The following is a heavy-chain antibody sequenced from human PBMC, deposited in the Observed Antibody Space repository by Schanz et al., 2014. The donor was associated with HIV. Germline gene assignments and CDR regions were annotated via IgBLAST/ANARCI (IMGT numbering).Heavy chain of an antibody. CDR3: AKNGITDYFDY. J-gene: IGHJ4*02. CDR1: GFTFSRDA. V-gene: IGHV3-23*04. CDR2: ISGSGGRT. D-gene: IGHD1-26*01. Sequence: EVQLVESGGGVVRPGGSLRLSCAASGFTFSRDAMSWVRQAPGKGLEWVSTISGSGGRTYYADSVKGRFTISRDNSKNTVYLQMNSLRAEDTAIYYCAKNGITDYFDYWGQGSLVTVSS.